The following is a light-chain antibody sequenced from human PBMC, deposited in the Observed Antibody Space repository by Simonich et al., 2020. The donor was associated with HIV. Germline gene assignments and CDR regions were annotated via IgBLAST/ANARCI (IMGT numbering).Light chain of an antibody. Sequence: QSALTQPRSVSGSPGPSVTISCTGSSSHIGTYNYVSWYQQHPGKAPKLMIYDVSKRPSGVPDRFSGSNSGNTASLTISGLQAEDEAYYYCCSYAGRYIHLLFGGGTKLTVL. CDR3: CSYAGRYIHLL. V-gene: IGLV2-11*01. CDR2: DVS. J-gene: IGLJ2*01. CDR1: SSHIGTYNY.